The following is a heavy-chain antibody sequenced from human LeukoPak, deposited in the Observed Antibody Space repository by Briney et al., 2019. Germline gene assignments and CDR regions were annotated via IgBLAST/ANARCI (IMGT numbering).Heavy chain of an antibody. J-gene: IGHJ6*02. CDR1: GYTFTSYG. Sequence: ASVKVPCKASGYTFTSYGISWVRQAPGQGLEWMGWISAYNGNTNYAQKLQGRVTMTTDTSTSTAYMELRSLRSDDTAVYYCARVAGQHYYYGMDVWGQGTTVTVSS. CDR3: ARVAGQHYYYGMDV. V-gene: IGHV1-18*01. D-gene: IGHD6-19*01. CDR2: ISAYNGNT.